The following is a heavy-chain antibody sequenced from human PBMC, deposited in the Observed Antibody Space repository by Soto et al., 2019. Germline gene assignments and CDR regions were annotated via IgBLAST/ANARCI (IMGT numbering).Heavy chain of an antibody. J-gene: IGHJ5*02. CDR2: ISAYNGNT. D-gene: IGHD1-26*01. CDR1: GYTFTSYG. Sequence: QVQLEQSGAEVKKPGASVKVSCKASGYTFTSYGISWVRQAPGQGLEWMGRISAYNGNTNYAQKLQGRVTMTTDTXTSTAYMELRSLRSEDTAVYYCARVVGALGHWFDPWGQGTLVTVSS. CDR3: ARVVGALGHWFDP. V-gene: IGHV1-18*01.